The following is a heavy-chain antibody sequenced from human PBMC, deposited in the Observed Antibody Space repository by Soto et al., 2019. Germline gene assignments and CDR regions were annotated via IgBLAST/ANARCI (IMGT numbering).Heavy chain of an antibody. D-gene: IGHD2-15*01. J-gene: IGHJ4*02. Sequence: GGSLRLSCAASGFTFSSYAMSWVRQDPGKGLEWVSSISGTGSRTYYADSVKGRFTISRDNSMNTLTLQMNSLRAADTAVYYCATVRIIPREYCSGSSCYSSFDNWGQGALVTVSS. CDR2: ISGTGSRT. CDR3: ATVRIIPREYCSGSSCYSSFDN. CDR1: GFTFSSYA. V-gene: IGHV3-23*01.